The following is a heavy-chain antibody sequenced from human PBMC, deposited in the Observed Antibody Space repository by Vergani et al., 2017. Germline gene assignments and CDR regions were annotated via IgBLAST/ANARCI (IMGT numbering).Heavy chain of an antibody. CDR2: IIPILGIA. CDR1: GGTFSSYT. V-gene: IGHV1-69*08. CDR3: ARDIEASGDYSIDI. D-gene: IGHD4-11*01. Sequence: QVQLVQSGAEVKKPGSSVKVSCKASGGTFSSYTISWVRQAPGKGLEWMGRIIPILGIANYAQKFQGRVTITADKSTSTAYMELSSLRSEDTAVYYCARDIEASGDYSIDIWGQGTMVTVSS. J-gene: IGHJ3*02.